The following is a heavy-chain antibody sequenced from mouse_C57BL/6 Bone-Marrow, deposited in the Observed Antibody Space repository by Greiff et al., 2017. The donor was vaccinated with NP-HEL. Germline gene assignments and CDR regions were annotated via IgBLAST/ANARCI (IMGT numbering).Heavy chain of an antibody. Sequence: EVQGVESGGGLVKPGGSLKLSCAASGFTFSDYGMHWVRQAPEKGLEWVAYISSGSSTIYYADTVKGRFTISRDNAKNTLFLQMTILRSEDTAMYYCARRYRGLYYYAMDYWGQGTSVTVSS. D-gene: IGHD2-12*01. V-gene: IGHV5-17*01. CDR2: ISSGSSTI. CDR3: ARRYRGLYYYAMDY. J-gene: IGHJ4*01. CDR1: GFTFSDYG.